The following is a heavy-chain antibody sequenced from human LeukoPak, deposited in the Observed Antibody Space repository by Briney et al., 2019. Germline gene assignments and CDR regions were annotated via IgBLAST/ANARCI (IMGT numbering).Heavy chain of an antibody. Sequence: PGGSLRLSCAASGFTFSSYAMHWVRQAPGKGLEWVAVISYDGSNKYYADSVKGRFTISRDNSKNTLYLQMNSLRAEDTAVYYCARGYYDSSGYYGPGRIDYWGQGTLVTVSS. V-gene: IGHV3-30*04. CDR2: ISYDGSNK. D-gene: IGHD3-22*01. CDR3: ARGYYDSSGYYGPGRIDY. CDR1: GFTFSSYA. J-gene: IGHJ4*02.